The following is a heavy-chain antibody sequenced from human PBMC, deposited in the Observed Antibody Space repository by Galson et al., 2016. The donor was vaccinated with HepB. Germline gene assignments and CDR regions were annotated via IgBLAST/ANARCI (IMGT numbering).Heavy chain of an antibody. V-gene: IGHV3-30-3*02. Sequence: SLRLSCAASGFTFSSYAVHWVRQAPVKGLEWVAVISYDGSNKYYADSVKGRFTISRDNSKNTLYLQMNSLRVEDTAVYYCAKFKGLVVSRYGMDVWGKGTTVAVSS. CDR1: GFTFSSYA. CDR3: AKFKGLVVSRYGMDV. D-gene: IGHD2-15*01. CDR2: ISYDGSNK. J-gene: IGHJ6*04.